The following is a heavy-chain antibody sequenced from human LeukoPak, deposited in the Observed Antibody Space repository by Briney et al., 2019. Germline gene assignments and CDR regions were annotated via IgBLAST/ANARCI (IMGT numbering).Heavy chain of an antibody. Sequence: PGGSLRLSCAASGFTSSSYAMSWVRQAPGKGLEWVSAISGSGGSTYYADSVKGRFTISRDNSKNTLYLQMNSLRAEDTAVYYCAKSYYYDSSGYYLLGYFDYWGQGTLVTVSS. CDR1: GFTSSSYA. J-gene: IGHJ4*02. D-gene: IGHD3-22*01. V-gene: IGHV3-23*01. CDR3: AKSYYYDSSGYYLLGYFDY. CDR2: ISGSGGST.